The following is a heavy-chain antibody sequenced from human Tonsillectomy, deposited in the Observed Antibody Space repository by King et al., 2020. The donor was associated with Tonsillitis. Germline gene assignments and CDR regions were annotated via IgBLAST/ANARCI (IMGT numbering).Heavy chain of an antibody. Sequence: VQLVESGGGVVQPGGSLRLSCAASGFSFSTYGIHWVRQAPGKGLEWVAFIRFDGSNKYYADSVKGRFTISRDNSKNTLYLQMDSLRADDTAVYHCAKDKSNYDFRDAFDIWGQGTMVTVSS. J-gene: IGHJ3*02. V-gene: IGHV3-30*02. CDR2: IRFDGSNK. D-gene: IGHD3-3*01. CDR1: GFSFSTYG. CDR3: AKDKSNYDFRDAFDI.